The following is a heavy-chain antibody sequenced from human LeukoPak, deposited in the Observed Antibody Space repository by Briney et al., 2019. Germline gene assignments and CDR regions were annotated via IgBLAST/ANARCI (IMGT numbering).Heavy chain of an antibody. CDR3: ARDLVAARPGSCFDY. D-gene: IGHD6-6*01. CDR1: GFTFSSYS. CDR2: ISSSSSYI. V-gene: IGHV3-21*01. J-gene: IGHJ4*02. Sequence: GGSLRLSCAASGFTFSSYSMNWVRQAPGKGLDWVSSISSSSSYIYYADSVKGRFTISRDNAKNSLYLQMNSLRAEDTAVYYCARDLVAARPGSCFDYWGQGTLVTVSS.